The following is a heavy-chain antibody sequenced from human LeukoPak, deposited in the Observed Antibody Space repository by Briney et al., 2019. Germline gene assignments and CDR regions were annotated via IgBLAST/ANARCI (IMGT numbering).Heavy chain of an antibody. CDR1: GGSVSSGSYY. V-gene: IGHV4-61*01. CDR2: IYYSRSS. J-gene: IGHJ5*02. Sequence: SETLSLTCTVSGGSVSSGSYYWSWIRQPPGKGLEWIGYIYYSRSSNYKYSLKSRVTISVDTSKNQFSLKLSSVTAADTAVYYCARSPNTGFGSNLNWFDPWGQGTLVTVSS. CDR3: ARSPNTGFGSNLNWFDP. D-gene: IGHD6-13*01.